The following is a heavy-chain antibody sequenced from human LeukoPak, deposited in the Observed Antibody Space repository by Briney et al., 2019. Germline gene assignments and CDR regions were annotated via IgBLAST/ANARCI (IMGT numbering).Heavy chain of an antibody. J-gene: IGHJ4*02. D-gene: IGHD1-26*01. Sequence: QTGGSLRLSCAASGFTFSSYGMHWVRQAPGKGLEWVAVISYDGSNKYYADSVKGRFTISRDNSKNTLYLQMNSLRAEDTAVYYCAKDGLSGSYAYYFDYWGQGTLVTVSS. CDR1: GFTFSSYG. CDR3: AKDGLSGSYAYYFDY. CDR2: ISYDGSNK. V-gene: IGHV3-30*18.